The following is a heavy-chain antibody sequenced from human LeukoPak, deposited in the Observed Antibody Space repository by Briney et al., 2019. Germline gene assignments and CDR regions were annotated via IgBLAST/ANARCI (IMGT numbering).Heavy chain of an antibody. V-gene: IGHV3-64D*06. CDR2: TSSNGGST. D-gene: IGHD6-19*01. CDR3: ARTVAGLPLDAFDI. J-gene: IGHJ3*02. CDR1: GFTFSTLP. Sequence: PGGSLRLSCSASGFTFSTLPMHWVRQAPGKGLEYVSGTSSNGGSTYYADSVKGRFTISRDNSKNTLYLQMSSLRPEDTAVYYCARTVAGLPLDAFDIWGQGTMVTVSS.